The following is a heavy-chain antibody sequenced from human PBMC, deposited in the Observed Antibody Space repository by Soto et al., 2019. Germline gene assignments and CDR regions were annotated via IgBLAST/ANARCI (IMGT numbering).Heavy chain of an antibody. J-gene: IGHJ5*02. CDR1: GFTFDDYT. D-gene: IGHD6-13*01. CDR3: AKDRGELVLSWFDP. Sequence: EVQLVESGGVVVQPGGSLRLSCAASGFTFDDYTMHWVRQAPGKGLVGVSLISWDGGSTYYADSVKGRFTISRDNSKNSLYLQMNSLRTEATALYYCAKDRGELVLSWFDPWGQGTLVTVSA. V-gene: IGHV3-43*01. CDR2: ISWDGGST.